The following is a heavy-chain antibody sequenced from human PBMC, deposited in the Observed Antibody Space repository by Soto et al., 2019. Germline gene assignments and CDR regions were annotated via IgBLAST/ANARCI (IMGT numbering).Heavy chain of an antibody. CDR2: ISYSGYT. D-gene: IGHD2-15*01. V-gene: IGHV4-59*08. CDR1: VGSISSYY. CDR3: ARHHRYCSGDSCYLFDY. Sequence: SETLSLTCTVSVGSISSYYWSWLRQPPGEGLEWIGYISYSGYTNYHPSLNSRVTISVDTSKNQFSLKLSSVTAADTAVYYCARHHRYCSGDSCYLFDYWGLGTLVTVSS. J-gene: IGHJ4*02.